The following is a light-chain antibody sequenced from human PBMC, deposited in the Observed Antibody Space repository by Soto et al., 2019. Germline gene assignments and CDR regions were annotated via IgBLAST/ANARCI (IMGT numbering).Light chain of an antibody. CDR3: QQRSSWPLT. Sequence: EIVLTHSPATLSLSPWEMATLSCRASQSLSKSLVWYQQKPGQAPRLLIDGASNRATGIPARFSGSGSGTDFTLTISSLEPEDFAVYFCQQRSSWPLTLGGGTKVDIK. J-gene: IGKJ4*02. V-gene: IGKV3-11*01. CDR2: GAS. CDR1: QSLSKS.